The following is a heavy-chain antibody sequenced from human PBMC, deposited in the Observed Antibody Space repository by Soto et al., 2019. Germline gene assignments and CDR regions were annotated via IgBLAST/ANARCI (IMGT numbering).Heavy chain of an antibody. D-gene: IGHD6-6*01. CDR3: AKAVAARYYYYGMDV. J-gene: IGHJ6*02. Sequence: GGSRRRSWAASGVTFSRYAMSWVRKAPGKGLEWVSAISGSGGSTYYADSVKGRFTISRDNSKNTLYLQMNSLRAEDTAVYYCAKAVAARYYYYGMDVWGQGTTVTVSS. V-gene: IGHV3-23*01. CDR1: GVTFSRYA. CDR2: ISGSGGST.